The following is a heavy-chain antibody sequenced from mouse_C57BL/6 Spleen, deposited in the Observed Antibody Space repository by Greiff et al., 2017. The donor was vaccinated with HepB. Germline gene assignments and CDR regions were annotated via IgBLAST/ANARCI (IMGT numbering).Heavy chain of an antibody. D-gene: IGHD1-1*01. CDR3: ARGTTVGFDY. CDR1: GYAFSSYW. CDR2: IYPGDGDT. J-gene: IGHJ2*01. V-gene: IGHV1-80*01. Sequence: VQLVESGAELVKPGASVKISCKASGYAFSSYWMNWVKQRPGKGLEWIGQIYPGDGDTNYNGKFKGKATLTADKSSSTAYMQLSSLTSEDSAVYFCARGTTVGFDYWGQGTTLTVSS.